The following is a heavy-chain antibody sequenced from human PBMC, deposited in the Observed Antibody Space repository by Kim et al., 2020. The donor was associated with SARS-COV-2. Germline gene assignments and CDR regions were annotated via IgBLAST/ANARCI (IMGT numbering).Heavy chain of an antibody. CDR2: INPDGRLT. Sequence: GGSLRLSCAASGFIVSDYWMRGGRWAAGVGLVWVSRINPDGRLTTYADSVKGRFTISRDYAKNTLYLEMNSLRAEDTAVYYCVKSLGATDSWGQGTLVTVSS. J-gene: IGHJ5*02. D-gene: IGHD1-26*01. V-gene: IGHV3-74*01. CDR3: VKSLGATDS. CDR1: GFIVSDYW.